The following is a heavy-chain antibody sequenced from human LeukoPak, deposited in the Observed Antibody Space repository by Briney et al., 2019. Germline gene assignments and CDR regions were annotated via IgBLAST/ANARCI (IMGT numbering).Heavy chain of an antibody. CDR2: ISSSSRTV. D-gene: IGHD6-19*01. J-gene: IGHJ4*02. Sequence: GGSLRLSCAVTGFTLSNYCMNWVRQAPGKGLEWVSYISSSSRTVYYADSVKGRFTISRDNAQNSLYLQMNSLRAEDTAVYYWARDRDNSRWYYFDYWGQGTLVTVSS. CDR3: ARDRDNSRWYYFDY. CDR1: GFTLSNYC. V-gene: IGHV3-48*01.